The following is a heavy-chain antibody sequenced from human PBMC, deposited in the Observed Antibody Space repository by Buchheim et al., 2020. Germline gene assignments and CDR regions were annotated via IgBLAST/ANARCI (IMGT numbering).Heavy chain of an antibody. D-gene: IGHD3-16*02. CDR1: GFTFSSYS. CDR3: ARDAPWPTYYDYIWGSYRKDYYYYGMDV. J-gene: IGHJ6*02. Sequence: EVQLLESGGGLVQPGGSLRLSCAASGFTFSSYSMNWVRQAPGKGLEWVSYISSSSSTICYADSVKGRFTISRDNAKNSLYLQMNSLRAEDTAVYYCARDAPWPTYYDYIWGSYRKDYYYYGMDVWGQGTT. CDR2: ISSSSSTI. V-gene: IGHV3-48*01.